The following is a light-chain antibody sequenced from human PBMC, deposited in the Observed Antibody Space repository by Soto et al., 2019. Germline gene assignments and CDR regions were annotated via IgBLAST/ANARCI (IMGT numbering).Light chain of an antibody. CDR2: VAS. CDR3: LQHNNYPPPT. V-gene: IGKV1-17*01. Sequence: DIQMTQSPSSVSASVGDRVTITCRASQDIRNELAWYQHKPGKAPKRLIYVASTLQSGVPSRFSGSASGTEFTLTISRLQTEDFATYYCLQHNNYPPPTFGGGTKVEIK. J-gene: IGKJ4*01. CDR1: QDIRNE.